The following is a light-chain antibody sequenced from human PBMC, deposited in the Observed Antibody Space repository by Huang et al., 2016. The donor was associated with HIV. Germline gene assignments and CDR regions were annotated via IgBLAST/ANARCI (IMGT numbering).Light chain of an antibody. V-gene: IGKV2-28*01. Sequence: DIVMTQSPLSLPVTPGESASISYRSSQSLLHSYGYNYLDWYVQKPGQSPQLLIYLGSNRASGVPDRFSGSGSGTDFTLKISRVEAEDVGVYFCMQALQTPITFGQGTRLEIK. CDR2: LGS. J-gene: IGKJ5*01. CDR3: MQALQTPIT. CDR1: QSLLHSYGYNY.